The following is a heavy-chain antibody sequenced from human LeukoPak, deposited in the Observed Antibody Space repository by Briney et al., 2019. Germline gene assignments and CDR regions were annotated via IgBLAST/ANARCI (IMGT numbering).Heavy chain of an antibody. Sequence: SETLSLTCTVSGGSISSYYWSWIRQPPGKGLECIGYIYYSGSTNYNPSLKSQVTMSVDTSRNQFSLKLSSVTAADTAVYYCARYSNYCVDYWGQGTLVTVSS. CDR1: GGSISSYY. J-gene: IGHJ4*02. CDR2: IYYSGST. D-gene: IGHD4-11*01. V-gene: IGHV4-59*01. CDR3: ARYSNYCVDY.